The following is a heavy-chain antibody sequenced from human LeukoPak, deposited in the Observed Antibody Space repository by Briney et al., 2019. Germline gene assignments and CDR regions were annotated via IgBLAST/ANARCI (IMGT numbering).Heavy chain of an antibody. CDR1: GFTFSSYA. CDR2: ISGSGGST. D-gene: IGHD3-3*01. V-gene: IGHV3-23*01. CDR3: ARVRYYDFWSGPFDI. J-gene: IGHJ3*02. Sequence: GGSLRLSCAASGFTFSSYAMSWVRQAPGKGLEWVSAISGSGGSTYYADSVKGRFTISRDNSKNTLYLQMNSLRAEDTAVYYCARVRYYDFWSGPFDIWGQGTMVTVSS.